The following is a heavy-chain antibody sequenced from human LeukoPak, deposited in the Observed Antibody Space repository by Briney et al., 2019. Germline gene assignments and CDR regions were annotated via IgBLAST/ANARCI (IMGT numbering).Heavy chain of an antibody. Sequence: PGRSLRLSCAASGFTFSNAWMNWVRQAPGKGLEWVGRVKSKTDGGTTDYAAPVKGRFTISRDDSKNTLYLQMSSLRTEDTAVYFCTTVQQLDSPASEDYFDYWGQGTLVTVSS. V-gene: IGHV3-15*01. D-gene: IGHD6-13*01. CDR1: GFTFSNAW. CDR2: VKSKTDGGTT. CDR3: TTVQQLDSPASEDYFDY. J-gene: IGHJ4*02.